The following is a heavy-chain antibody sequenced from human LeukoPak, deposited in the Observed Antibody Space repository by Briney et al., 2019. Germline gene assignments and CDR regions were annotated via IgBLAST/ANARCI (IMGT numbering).Heavy chain of an antibody. CDR1: GGSISSYY. D-gene: IGHD1-26*01. CDR2: IYTSGST. V-gene: IGHV4-4*07. J-gene: IGHJ3*02. Sequence: SETLSLTCTVSGGSISSYYWSWIRQPAGKGLEWIGRIYTSGSTNYNPSLKSRVTMSVDTSKNQFSLKLSSVTAADTAVNYCASGVGAGGGDAFDIWGQGTMVTVSS. CDR3: ASGVGAGGGDAFDI.